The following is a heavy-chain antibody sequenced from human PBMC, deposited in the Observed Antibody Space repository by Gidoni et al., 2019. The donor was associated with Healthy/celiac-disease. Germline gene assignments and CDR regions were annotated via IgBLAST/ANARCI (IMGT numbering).Heavy chain of an antibody. CDR3: AREVYDSTAYYGMDV. D-gene: IGHD3-22*01. CDR1: GFTFSSYS. Sequence: EVQLVESGGGLVQPGGSLRLSCAASGFTFSSYSMNWFRQAPGKGLEWVSYISSSSSTIYYAYSVKGRFTIFRDNAKNSLYLQMNSLRDEDTAVYYCAREVYDSTAYYGMDVWGQGTTVTVSS. V-gene: IGHV3-48*02. CDR2: ISSSSSTI. J-gene: IGHJ6*02.